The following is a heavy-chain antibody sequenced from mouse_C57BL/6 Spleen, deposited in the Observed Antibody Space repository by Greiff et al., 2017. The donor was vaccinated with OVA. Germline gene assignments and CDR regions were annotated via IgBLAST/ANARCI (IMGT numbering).Heavy chain of an antibody. CDR3: ARGGGSREWYYFDY. J-gene: IGHJ2*01. V-gene: IGHV1-82*01. Sequence: VQLQESGPELVKPGASVKISCKASGYAFSSSWMNWVKQRPGKGLEWIGRIYPGDGDTNYNGKFKGKATLTADKSSSTAYMQLSSLTSEDSAVYFCARGGGSREWYYFDYWGQGTTLTVSS. D-gene: IGHD1-1*01. CDR1: GYAFSSSW. CDR2: IYPGDGDT.